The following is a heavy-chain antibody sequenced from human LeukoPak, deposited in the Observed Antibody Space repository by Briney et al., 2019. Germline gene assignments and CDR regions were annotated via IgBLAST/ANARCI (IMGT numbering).Heavy chain of an antibody. V-gene: IGHV3-30*02. J-gene: IGHJ4*02. CDR1: GFTFSSYA. D-gene: IGHD3-22*01. CDR2: IRYDGSNK. Sequence: PGGSLRLSCAASGFTFSSYAMHWVRQAPGKGLEWVTFIRYDGSNKYYADSVKGRFTISRDNSKNTLYLQMNSLRAEDTAVYYCARGTPPYSYGSSDYHYAYFEYWDQGTLVTVSS. CDR3: ARGTPPYSYGSSDYHYAYFEY.